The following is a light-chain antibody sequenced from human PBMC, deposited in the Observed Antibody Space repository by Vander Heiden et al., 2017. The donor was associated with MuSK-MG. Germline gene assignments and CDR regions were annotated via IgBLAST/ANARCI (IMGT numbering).Light chain of an antibody. CDR1: SSYIGGYNI. Sequence: QSALTQPASVSGSPGQSITISCSGTSSYIGGYNIISWYQHHPGKAPKLRIYEVSKRPSGVSKRFSGSQSGNTASLTISGLQAEDEADYYCCSYEGSSTFVVFGGGTKLSVL. CDR2: EVS. CDR3: CSYEGSSTFVV. V-gene: IGLV2-23*02. J-gene: IGLJ2*01.